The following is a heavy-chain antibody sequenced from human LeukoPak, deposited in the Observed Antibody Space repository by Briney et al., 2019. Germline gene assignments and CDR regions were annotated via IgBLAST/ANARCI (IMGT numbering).Heavy chain of an antibody. CDR3: ARARYCSGGSCYSGKYNWFGP. V-gene: IGHV4-59*10. D-gene: IGHD2-15*01. Sequence: SETLSLTCAVYGGSFSGYYWSWIRQPAGKGLEWMGRIYTSGSTNYNPSLKSRVTMSVDTSKNQFSLKLSSVTAADTAVYYCARARYCSGGSCYSGKYNWFGPWGQGTLVTVSS. CDR1: GGSFSGYY. CDR2: IYTSGST. J-gene: IGHJ5*02.